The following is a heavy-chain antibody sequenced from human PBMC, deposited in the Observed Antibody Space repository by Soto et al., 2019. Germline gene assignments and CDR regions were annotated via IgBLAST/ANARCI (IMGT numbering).Heavy chain of an antibody. J-gene: IGHJ3*02. CDR1: GGSFSGYY. D-gene: IGHD2-15*01. CDR2: INHSGST. V-gene: IGHV4-34*01. Sequence: QVQLQQWGAGLLKPSETLSLTCAVYGGSFSGYYWSWIRQPPGKGLEWIGEINHSGSTNYNPSLKSLVTISVDTYKNQFSLKLSSVTAADTAVYYCARGHDIVVVVAADDAFDIWGQGTMVTVSS. CDR3: ARGHDIVVVVAADDAFDI.